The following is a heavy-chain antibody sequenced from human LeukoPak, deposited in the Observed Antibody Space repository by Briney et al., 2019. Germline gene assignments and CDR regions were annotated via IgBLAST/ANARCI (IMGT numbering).Heavy chain of an antibody. D-gene: IGHD3-3*01. CDR1: GFTFSSYS. V-gene: IGHV3-21*01. CDR3: AKDIIRNYDFWSGYYTGPIADY. J-gene: IGHJ4*02. Sequence: PGGSLRLSCAASGFTFSSYSMNWVRQAPGKGLEWVSSISSSSSYIYYADSVKGRFTISRDNSKNTLYLQMNSLRAEDTAVYYCAKDIIRNYDFWSGYYTGPIADYWGQGTLVTVSS. CDR2: ISSSSSYI.